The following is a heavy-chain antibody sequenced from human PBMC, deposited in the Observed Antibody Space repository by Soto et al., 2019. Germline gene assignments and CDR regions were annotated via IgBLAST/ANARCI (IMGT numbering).Heavy chain of an antibody. CDR2: IFYSGST. CDR1: GGSISSSSYY. V-gene: IGHV4-39*01. J-gene: IGHJ6*02. CDR3: ARHLTYCSAGSCYSDFPYYGMDV. D-gene: IGHD2-15*01. Sequence: QLQLQESGPGLVKPSETLSLTCTVSGGSISSSSYYWGWIRQPPGKGLEWIGSIFYSGSTYYNPSLKSRVTISVDTSKTLFSLKLSSVTAADTAVYYCARHLTYCSAGSCYSDFPYYGMDVWGQGTTVTVSS.